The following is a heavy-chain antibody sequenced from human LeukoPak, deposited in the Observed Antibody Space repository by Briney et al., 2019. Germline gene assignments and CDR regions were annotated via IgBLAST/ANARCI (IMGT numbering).Heavy chain of an antibody. CDR2: IYYSGST. V-gene: IGHV4-39*01. D-gene: IGHD1-20*01. Sequence: SETLSLTCTVSGVSISSSSYYWGWIRQPPGKGLEWIGSIYYSGSTYYNPSLKSRVTISVDTSKNQFSLKLSSVTAADTAVYYCARLKYNWNDISYYFDYWGQGTLVTVSS. J-gene: IGHJ4*02. CDR1: GVSISSSSYY. CDR3: ARLKYNWNDISYYFDY.